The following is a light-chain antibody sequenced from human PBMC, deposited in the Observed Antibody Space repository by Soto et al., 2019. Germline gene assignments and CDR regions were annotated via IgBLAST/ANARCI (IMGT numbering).Light chain of an antibody. Sequence: SLLAQPPPLSCSHVQSITLSCPGTSSDVGGYNYVSWYQQHPGKAPKLMIYDVSNRPSGVSNRFSGSKSGNTASLTISGLQAEDEADYYCSSYTSSSTYVFGTGTKVTVL. V-gene: IGLV2-14*01. CDR2: DVS. CDR1: SSDVGGYNY. CDR3: SSYTSSSTYV. J-gene: IGLJ1*01.